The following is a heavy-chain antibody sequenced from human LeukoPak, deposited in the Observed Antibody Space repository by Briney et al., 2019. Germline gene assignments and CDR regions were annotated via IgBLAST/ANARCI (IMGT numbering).Heavy chain of an antibody. CDR2: MDPKTGKS. CDR3: VTGAPWV. Sequence: ASVKVSCKVSGYTLTELSMHWVRQASGQGLEWMGWMDPKTGKSGYAQKFQGRVSMTRNTSITTAYLEFSSLRPADTAIYYCVTGAPWVWGQGTLIVVSS. CDR1: GYTLTELS. J-gene: IGHJ4*02. V-gene: IGHV1-8*01. D-gene: IGHD1-26*01.